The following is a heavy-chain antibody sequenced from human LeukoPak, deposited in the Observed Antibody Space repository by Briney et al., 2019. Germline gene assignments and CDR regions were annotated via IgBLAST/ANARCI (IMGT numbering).Heavy chain of an antibody. CDR3: ARVADRFGYNYGIDEYFDY. V-gene: IGHV4-59*12. D-gene: IGHD5-18*01. Sequence: PSETLSLTCTVSGGSISSYYWSWIRQPPGKGLEWIGYIYYSGSTNYNPSLNSRVTMSVDTSKNQFSLRLASVTAADTAVYYCARVADRFGYNYGIDEYFDYWGQGTLVTVSS. CDR2: IYYSGST. CDR1: GGSISSYY. J-gene: IGHJ4*02.